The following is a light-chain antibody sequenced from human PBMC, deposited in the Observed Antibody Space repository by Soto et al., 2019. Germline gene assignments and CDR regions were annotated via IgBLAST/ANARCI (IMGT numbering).Light chain of an antibody. CDR2: TAS. CDR3: LQDYNYPYT. CDR1: QGIRND. J-gene: IGKJ2*01. Sequence: AIQMTQSPSSLSASVGDRVTITCRASQGIRNDLGWYQQKPGKAPKLLIFTASSLQSGVPSRFSGSGSGTDFTLTISSLQPEDFATYYCLQDYNYPYTFGQGTKLEIK. V-gene: IGKV1-6*01.